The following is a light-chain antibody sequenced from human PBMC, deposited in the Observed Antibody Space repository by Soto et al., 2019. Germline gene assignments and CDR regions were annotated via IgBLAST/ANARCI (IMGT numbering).Light chain of an antibody. J-gene: IGLJ7*01. CDR1: TSKVGTNT. CDR2: SGN. Sequence: QSVLTQPPSASGAPGQRVTISCSGSTSKVGTNTVSWYPHLPGTAPKLHIYSGNQRPSGVPDRFSGSKSGTSASLAISGLQSEDEADYYCASWDDSLNGVFGGGTQLTVL. V-gene: IGLV1-44*01. CDR3: ASWDDSLNGV.